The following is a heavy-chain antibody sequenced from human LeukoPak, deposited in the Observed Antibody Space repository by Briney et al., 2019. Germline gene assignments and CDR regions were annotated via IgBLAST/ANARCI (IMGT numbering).Heavy chain of an antibody. V-gene: IGHV3-7*01. D-gene: IGHD3-16*01. Sequence: HAGGSLRLSCAASGFTFSSYWMSWVRQAPGKGLEWVANIKQDGSEKYYVDSVKGRFTISRDNAKNSLYLQMNSLRAEDTAVYYCARVGGNYYYYYMDVWGKGTTVTVSS. CDR1: GFTFSSYW. CDR3: ARVGGNYYYYYMDV. J-gene: IGHJ6*03. CDR2: IKQDGSEK.